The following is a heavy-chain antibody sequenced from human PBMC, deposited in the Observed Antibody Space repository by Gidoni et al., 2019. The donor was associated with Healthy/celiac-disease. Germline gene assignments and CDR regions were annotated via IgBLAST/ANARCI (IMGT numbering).Heavy chain of an antibody. CDR3: ARLKWELLNGFDY. D-gene: IGHD1-26*01. CDR1: GYSLSSGYY. J-gene: IGHJ4*02. V-gene: IGHV4-38-2*01. Sequence: QVQLQESGPGLVKPSETLSLTCAVSGYSLSSGYYWGWTRQPPGKGLEWIGSIYHSGSTYYTPSLKSRVTISVDTSKNQFSLKLSSVTAADTAVYYCARLKWELLNGFDYWGQGTLVTVSS. CDR2: IYHSGST.